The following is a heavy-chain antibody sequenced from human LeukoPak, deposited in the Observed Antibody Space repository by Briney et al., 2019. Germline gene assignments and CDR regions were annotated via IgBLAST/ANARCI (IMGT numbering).Heavy chain of an antibody. CDR1: GGTFSSYA. D-gene: IGHD3-22*01. V-gene: IGHV1-69*13. CDR3: ASKHYYDSSGYEAY. Sequence: GASVKVSCKASGGTFSSYAISWVRQAPGQGLEWMGGIIPIFGTANYAQKFQGRVTITADECTSTAYMELSSLRSEDTAVYYCASKHYYDSSGYEAYWGQGTLVTVSS. CDR2: IIPIFGTA. J-gene: IGHJ4*02.